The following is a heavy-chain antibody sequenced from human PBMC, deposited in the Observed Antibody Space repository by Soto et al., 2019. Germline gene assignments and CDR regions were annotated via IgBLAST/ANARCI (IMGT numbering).Heavy chain of an antibody. CDR3: ARDVAAADY. D-gene: IGHD6-13*01. CDR2: INAGNGNT. J-gene: IGHJ4*02. CDR1: GYTFTSYA. Sequence: ASVKVSCKASGYTFTSYAMHWVRQAPGQRLEWMGWINAGNGNTKHSQKLQGRVTITTVTSASTAYMELSSLRSEDTAVYYCARDVAAADYWGQGTLVTVSS. V-gene: IGHV1-3*01.